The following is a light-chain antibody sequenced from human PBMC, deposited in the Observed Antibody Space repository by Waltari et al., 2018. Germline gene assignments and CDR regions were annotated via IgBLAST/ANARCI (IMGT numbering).Light chain of an antibody. CDR2: EDN. Sequence: SYELTQPPSVSVSPGQTARITCSGDTLPRKYVYWYQQKTGQAPVLVIFEDNKRPSGSPERFAGSISGTMATLTISGAQVEDEADYYCYSTDSSSKGVFGAGTKVTVL. V-gene: IGLV3-10*01. CDR3: YSTDSSSKGV. CDR1: TLPRKY. J-gene: IGLJ1*01.